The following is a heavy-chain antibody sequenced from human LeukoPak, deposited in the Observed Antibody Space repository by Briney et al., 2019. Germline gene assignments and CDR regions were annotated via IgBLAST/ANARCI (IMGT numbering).Heavy chain of an antibody. J-gene: IGHJ3*02. CDR3: ARVRGAGTGAFDI. D-gene: IGHD6-13*01. V-gene: IGHV3-20*01. CDR1: GFTFDDYG. CDR2: INWNGGST. Sequence: GGSLRLSCATSGFTFDDYGMSWVRQAPGKGLEWVSGINWNGGSTGYADSAKGRFTISRDNAKNSLYLQMNSLRAEDTALYHCARVRGAGTGAFDIWGQGTMVTVSS.